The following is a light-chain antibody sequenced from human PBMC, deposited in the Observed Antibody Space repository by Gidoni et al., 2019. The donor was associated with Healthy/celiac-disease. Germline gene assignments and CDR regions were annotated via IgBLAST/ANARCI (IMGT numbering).Light chain of an antibody. J-gene: IGKJ1*01. Sequence: EIVLTQSPGTLSLSPGERATLSCRASQSVSSSYLAWYQQKPGQAPRLLIYGASSRATGIPDRFSGSWAGKDFTLTSSRLEHEDLAVYYCQQNGSSAQTFGQGTKVEIK. CDR1: QSVSSSY. CDR2: GAS. V-gene: IGKV3-20*01. CDR3: QQNGSSAQT.